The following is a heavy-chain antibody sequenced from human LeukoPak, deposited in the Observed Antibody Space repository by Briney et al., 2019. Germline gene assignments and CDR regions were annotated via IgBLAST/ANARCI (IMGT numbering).Heavy chain of an antibody. J-gene: IGHJ4*02. CDR2: IYYSGST. Sequence: PSETLSLTCTVSGGSISSYYWSWIRQPPGKGLEWSGYIYYSGSTNYNPSLKSRVTISVDTSKNQFSLKLSSVTAADTAVYYCARVLSLAALPWRWLLGYWGQGTLVTVSS. D-gene: IGHD3-22*01. CDR1: GGSISSYY. V-gene: IGHV4-59*01. CDR3: ARVLSLAALPWRWLLGY.